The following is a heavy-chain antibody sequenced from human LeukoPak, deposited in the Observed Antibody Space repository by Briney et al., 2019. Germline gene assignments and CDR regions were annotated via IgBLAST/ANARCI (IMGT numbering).Heavy chain of an antibody. Sequence: ASVKVSCKASGYTFTSYGISWVRQAPGQGLEWMGWISAYNGNTNYAQKLQGRVTMTTDTSTSTAYMELRSLRSDDTAVYYCARADILVYYYYYYGMDVWGQGTTVTVSS. CDR1: GYTFTSYG. D-gene: IGHD3-9*01. J-gene: IGHJ6*02. V-gene: IGHV1-18*01. CDR2: ISAYNGNT. CDR3: ARADILVYYYYYYGMDV.